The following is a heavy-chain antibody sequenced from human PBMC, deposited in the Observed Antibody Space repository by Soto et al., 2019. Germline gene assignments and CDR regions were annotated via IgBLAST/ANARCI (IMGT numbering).Heavy chain of an antibody. D-gene: IGHD3-3*01. V-gene: IGHV1-8*01. CDR3: ARGVYYDFWSGYPARDGMDV. J-gene: IGHJ6*02. CDR2: MNPNSGNT. CDR1: GYTFTSYD. Sequence: ASVKVSCKASGYTFTSYDINWVRQATGQGLEWMGWMNPNSGNTGYAQKFQGRVTMTRNTSISTAYTELSSLRSEDTAVYYCARGVYYDFWSGYPARDGMDVWGQGTTVTVSS.